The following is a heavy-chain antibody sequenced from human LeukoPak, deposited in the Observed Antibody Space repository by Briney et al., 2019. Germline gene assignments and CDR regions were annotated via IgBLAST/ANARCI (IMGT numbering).Heavy chain of an antibody. CDR3: ARGGYGEFGNYNCY. CDR1: GGSISSGDYY. V-gene: IGHV4-30-4*01. CDR2: IYYSGST. D-gene: IGHD4-17*01. Sequence: SETLSLTCTVSGGSISSGDYYWSWIRQPPGKGLEWIGYIYYSGSTYYNPSLKSRVTISVDTSKNQFSLKLSSVTAADTAVYFCARGGYGEFGNYNCYRGQGTLVTVSS. J-gene: IGHJ4*02.